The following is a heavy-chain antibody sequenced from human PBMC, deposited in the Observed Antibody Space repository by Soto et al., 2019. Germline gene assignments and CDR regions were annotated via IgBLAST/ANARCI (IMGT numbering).Heavy chain of an antibody. J-gene: IGHJ6*02. V-gene: IGHV1-3*01. Sequence: ASVKVSCKASGYTFTSYAMHWVRQAPGQRLEWMGWINAGNGNTKYSQKFQGRVTITRDTSASTAYMELSSLRSEDTAVYYCARNPQGYYYYGMDVWGQGTTVTVSS. CDR1: GYTFTSYA. CDR2: INAGNGNT. CDR3: ARNPQGYYYYGMDV.